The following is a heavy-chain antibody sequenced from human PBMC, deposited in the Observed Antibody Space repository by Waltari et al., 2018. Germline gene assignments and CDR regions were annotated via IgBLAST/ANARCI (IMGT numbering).Heavy chain of an antibody. CDR3: ATYIGASIGTAAFDV. J-gene: IGHJ3*01. D-gene: IGHD5-12*01. Sequence: GRIRQPPGQGLEWIGTISYNGATYSSPSLRGRVTVSRDTSMNQLSLKLGSVTAADTAVYYCATYIGASIGTAAFDVWGQGTMVTVSS. V-gene: IGHV4-39*01. CDR2: ISYNGAT.